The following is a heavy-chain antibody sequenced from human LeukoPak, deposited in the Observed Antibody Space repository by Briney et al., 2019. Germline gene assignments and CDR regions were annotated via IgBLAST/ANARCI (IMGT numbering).Heavy chain of an antibody. CDR2: IYHSGST. CDR3: ARESVRPYFDY. CDR1: VGSLSTYY. V-gene: IGHV4-59*12. Sequence: SETLSLTCTVSVGSLSTYYWTWIRQPPGKGLEWIGYIYHSGSTNYNPSLKSRVTISVNTSKNQFSLKLSSVTAADTGVYYCARESVRPYFDYWGQGTLVTVSS. J-gene: IGHJ4*02. D-gene: IGHD2-8*01.